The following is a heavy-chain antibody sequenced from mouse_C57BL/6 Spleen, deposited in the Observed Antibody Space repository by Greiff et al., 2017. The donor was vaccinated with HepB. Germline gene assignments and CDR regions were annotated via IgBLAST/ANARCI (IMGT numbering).Heavy chain of an antibody. CDR3: ARIWEDYYGSSPYWYFDV. J-gene: IGHJ1*03. CDR2: INPSNGGT. CDR1: GYTFTSYW. Sequence: QVQLQQPGTELVKPGASVKLSCKASGYTFTSYWMHWVKQRPGQGLEWIGNINPSNGGTNYNEKFKSKATLTVDKSSSTAYMQLSSLTSEDSAVDYCARIWEDYYGSSPYWYFDVWGTGTTVTVSS. V-gene: IGHV1-53*01. D-gene: IGHD1-1*01.